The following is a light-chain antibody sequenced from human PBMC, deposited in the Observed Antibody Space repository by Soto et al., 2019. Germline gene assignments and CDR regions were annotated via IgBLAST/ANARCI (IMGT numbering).Light chain of an antibody. J-gene: IGKJ4*01. CDR3: QQYASSPLT. Sequence: EIVLTQSPGTLSLSSGERATLSCRASQSVRSNYLAWYQQKPGQAPRLLIYGASSRATGIPDRVGGSGSGTDFTLTISRLEPEDFAVYYWQQYASSPLTFGGGTKVEIK. CDR1: QSVRSNY. CDR2: GAS. V-gene: IGKV3-20*01.